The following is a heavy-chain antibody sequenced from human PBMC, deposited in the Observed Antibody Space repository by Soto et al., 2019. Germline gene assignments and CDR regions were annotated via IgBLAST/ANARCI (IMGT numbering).Heavy chain of an antibody. CDR2: ISLYSDGT. V-gene: IGHV1-18*01. D-gene: IGHD2-2*01. CDR3: ARVVPGAEAWFGP. Sequence: ASVKVSCKTSGYTFSNYGITWVRQAPGQPLEWLGWISLYSDGTNYAQKFQGRVSMTTDTSTSTAYMELRSLRSDDTAVYYCARVVPGAEAWFGPWGQGTLVTVA. J-gene: IGHJ5*02. CDR1: GYTFSNYG.